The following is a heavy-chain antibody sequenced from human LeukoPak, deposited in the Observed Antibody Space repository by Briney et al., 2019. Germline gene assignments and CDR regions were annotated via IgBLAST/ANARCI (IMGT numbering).Heavy chain of an antibody. V-gene: IGHV3-21*01. Sequence: PGGSLRLSCAASGFTFSSYSMNWVRQAPGKGLEWVSSISSSSSYIYYADSVKGRFTISRDNAKNSLYLQMNSLRAEDTAVYYCARDLASYGTIDYWGQGTLVTVSS. CDR2: ISSSSSYI. CDR3: ARDLASYGTIDY. CDR1: GFTFSSYS. J-gene: IGHJ4*02. D-gene: IGHD5-18*01.